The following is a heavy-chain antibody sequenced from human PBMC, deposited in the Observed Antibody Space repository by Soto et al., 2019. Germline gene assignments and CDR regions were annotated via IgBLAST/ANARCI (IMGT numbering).Heavy chain of an antibody. CDR3: ARDLWGYCGTDCYPLDV. D-gene: IGHD2-21*02. Sequence: SETLSLTCTFSGVSISGYYWSWIRQPPGKGLEWIGYMYNTGSTVYNPSFKSRVTISVDTSKNQFSLKLNSVTAADTAVYYCARDLWGYCGTDCYPLDVWGQGTTVTVS. J-gene: IGHJ6*02. CDR1: GVSISGYY. V-gene: IGHV4-59*01. CDR2: MYNTGST.